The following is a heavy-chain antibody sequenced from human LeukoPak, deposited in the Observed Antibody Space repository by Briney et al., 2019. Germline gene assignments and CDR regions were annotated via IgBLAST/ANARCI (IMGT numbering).Heavy chain of an antibody. V-gene: IGHV4-31*03. D-gene: IGHD2-2*01. CDR1: GGSISSGGYY. CDR2: IYYSGST. CDR3: ARGGIVVVPAAPIPGWFDP. J-gene: IGHJ5*02. Sequence: PSKTLSLTCTVSGGSISSGGYYWSWIRQHPGKGVEWIGYIYYSGSTYYNPSLKSRVTISVDTSKNQFSLKLSSVTAADTAVYYCARGGIVVVPAAPIPGWFDPWGQGTLVTVSS.